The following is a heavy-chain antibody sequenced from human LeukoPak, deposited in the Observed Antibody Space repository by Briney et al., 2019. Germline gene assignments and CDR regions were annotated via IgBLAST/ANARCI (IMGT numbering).Heavy chain of an antibody. CDR1: AGTFSIYA. D-gene: IGHD3-22*01. CDR3: VRGGQVVITTSVGDFDY. J-gene: IGHJ4*02. Sequence: ASVKVSCKASAGTFSIYAISWVRQAPGQGLEWMGWINPNSSGTNSAQKFQGRVTMTRDTSISTAYMELSRLRSDETAVYYCVRGGQVVITTSVGDFDYWGQGTLVTVSS. CDR2: INPNSSGT. V-gene: IGHV1-2*02.